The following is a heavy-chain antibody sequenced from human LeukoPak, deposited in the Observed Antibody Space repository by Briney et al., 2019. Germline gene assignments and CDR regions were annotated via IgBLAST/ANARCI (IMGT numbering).Heavy chain of an antibody. Sequence: GGSLRLSCAASGFTFSSYSMNWVRQAPGEGLEWVSYISSSSSTIYYADSVKGRFTISRDNSKNTLSLQMNSLRAEDTAVYYCAKEGKTRNWNYSQAKPVYWGQGTLVTVSS. J-gene: IGHJ4*02. D-gene: IGHD1-7*01. CDR2: ISSSSSTI. CDR1: GFTFSSYS. V-gene: IGHV3-48*01. CDR3: AKEGKTRNWNYSQAKPVY.